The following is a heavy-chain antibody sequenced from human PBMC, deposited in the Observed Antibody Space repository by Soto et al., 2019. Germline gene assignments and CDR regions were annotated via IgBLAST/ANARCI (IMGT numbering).Heavy chain of an antibody. Sequence: QVQLVESGGGLVQPGRYLRLSCAASGFTFSNYAMHWVRQAPGKGLEWVAITSYDGSNKYYADSVKGRFTIARDNSKNAPYPQITSLTAEDTAVDYCARGGLRFWEWLTYGMDVWGQGTTVTVSS. V-gene: IGHV3-30-3*01. CDR1: GFTFSNYA. D-gene: IGHD3-3*01. J-gene: IGHJ6*02. CDR2: TSYDGSNK. CDR3: ARGGLRFWEWLTYGMDV.